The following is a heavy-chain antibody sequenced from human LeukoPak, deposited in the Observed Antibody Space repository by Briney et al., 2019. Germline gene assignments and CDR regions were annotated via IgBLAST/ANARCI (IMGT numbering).Heavy chain of an antibody. D-gene: IGHD5-12*01. Sequence: SQTLSLTCAISGDXVSSNSAAWNWIRQSPSRGLEWLGRTYYRSKWYYNYAVSVRSRMTITPDTSKNQFSLQLNSVTPEDTAVYYCVRDSGYGLDAFDIWDQGTMVTVSS. CDR1: GDXVSSNSAA. J-gene: IGHJ3*02. CDR2: TYYRSKWYY. CDR3: VRDSGYGLDAFDI. V-gene: IGHV6-1*01.